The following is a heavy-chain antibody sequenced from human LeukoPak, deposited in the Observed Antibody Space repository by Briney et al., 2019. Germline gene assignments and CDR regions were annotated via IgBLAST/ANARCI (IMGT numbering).Heavy chain of an antibody. Sequence: GGSLRLSCAASGFTFSSYGMSWVRQAPGKGLEWVSAISGSGDSTYYADSVKGRFTISRDNAKNSLYLQMNSLRAEDTAVYYCARESDYVWGSYDGLDYWGQGTLVTVSS. V-gene: IGHV3-23*01. D-gene: IGHD3-16*01. CDR3: ARESDYVWGSYDGLDY. CDR1: GFTFSSYG. CDR2: ISGSGDST. J-gene: IGHJ4*02.